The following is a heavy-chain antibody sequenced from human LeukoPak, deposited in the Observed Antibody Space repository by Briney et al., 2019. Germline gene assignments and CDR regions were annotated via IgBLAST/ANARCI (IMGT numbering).Heavy chain of an antibody. D-gene: IGHD3-22*01. V-gene: IGHV3-11*01. J-gene: IGHJ6*02. CDR1: GFTFSDYY. Sequence: PGGSLRLSCAASGFTFSDYYMSWIRQAPGKGLEWVSYISSSGSTIYYADSVKGRFTISRDNAKNSLYLQMNSLRAEDTAVYYCARDGTDYYDSSGYYLVQYYYYYYGMDVWGQGTTVTVSS. CDR2: ISSSGSTI. CDR3: ARDGTDYYDSSGYYLVQYYYYYYGMDV.